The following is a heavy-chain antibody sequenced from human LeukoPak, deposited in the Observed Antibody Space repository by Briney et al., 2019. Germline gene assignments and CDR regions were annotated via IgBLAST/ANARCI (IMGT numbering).Heavy chain of an antibody. CDR3: AKDRFSGVVLPFQH. V-gene: IGHV3-30*18. J-gene: IGHJ1*01. D-gene: IGHD2/OR15-2a*01. CDR2: ISHDGNDT. Sequence: GGSLRLSCAASGFTFSDYGMHWVRQAPGQGLEWVAVISHDGNDTFYADSVKGRFTISRDNSKNTVYLQMISLVGQHPPVYYCAKDRFSGVVLPFQHWGQGNPGTVSS. CDR1: GFTFSDYG.